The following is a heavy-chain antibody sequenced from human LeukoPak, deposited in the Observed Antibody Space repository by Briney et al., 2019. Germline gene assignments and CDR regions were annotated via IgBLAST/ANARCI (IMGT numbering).Heavy chain of an antibody. D-gene: IGHD6-19*01. CDR1: GYSISSGYF. CDR2: IFHTGKT. V-gene: IGHV4-38-2*02. J-gene: IGHJ3*01. CDR3: ARETEKQWQY. Sequence: SETLSLTCTVSGYSISSGYFWGWIRQSPGKGLEWIGSIFHTGKTFCDPSLKNRLTIAVDTSTNQFSLRLSSVTAADTAVYYCARETEKQWQYWGQGTMVTVSS.